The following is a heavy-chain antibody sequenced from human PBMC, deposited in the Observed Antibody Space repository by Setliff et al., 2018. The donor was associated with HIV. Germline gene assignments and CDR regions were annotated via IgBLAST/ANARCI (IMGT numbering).Heavy chain of an antibody. CDR3: SRHRANWGGPWDY. D-gene: IGHD3-16*01. CDR1: GYSIGSGYY. CDR2: IYHSGTI. V-gene: IGHV4-38-2*01. J-gene: IGHJ4*02. Sequence: LSLTCGVSGYSIGSGYYWGWIRQPPGKGLEWIGSIYHSGTIFYKPSLKSRLAISVDTSKNHFSLNLTSVTAADTAVYFCSRHRANWGGPWDYWGQGTLVTVSS.